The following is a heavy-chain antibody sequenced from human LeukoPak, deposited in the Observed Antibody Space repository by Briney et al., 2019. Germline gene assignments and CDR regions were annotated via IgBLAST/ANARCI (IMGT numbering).Heavy chain of an antibody. D-gene: IGHD1-20*01. CDR2: ISWNSDST. V-gene: IGHV3-20*04. CDR3: ARDRQGITGTEWFDP. CDR1: GLTFGDYG. Sequence: GGSLRLSCEGSGLTFGDYGMSRVRQAPGKGPEWVAGISWNSDSTGYPDSVKGRFTISRDNAKNSLFLQMDSLRVEDTAFYYCARDRQGITGTEWFDPWGQGILVTVSS. J-gene: IGHJ5*02.